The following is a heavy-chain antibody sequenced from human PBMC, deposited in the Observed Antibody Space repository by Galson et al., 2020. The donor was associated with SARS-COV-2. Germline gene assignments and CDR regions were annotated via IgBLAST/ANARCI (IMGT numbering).Heavy chain of an antibody. CDR2: IYPGDSDT. V-gene: IGHV5-51*01. CDR1: GYSFTSYW. Sequence: GESLKISCKGSGYSFTSYWIGWVRQIPGKALEWMGIIYPGDSDTTYSPSFQGQVTISADKSISTAYLQWSSLKASDTAMYYCARVGTSSSGWEAYYFDYWGQGTLVTVSS. CDR3: ARVGTSSSGWEAYYFDY. D-gene: IGHD6-19*01. J-gene: IGHJ4*02.